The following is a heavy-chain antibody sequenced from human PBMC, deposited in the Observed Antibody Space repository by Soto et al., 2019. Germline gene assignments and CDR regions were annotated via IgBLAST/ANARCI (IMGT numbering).Heavy chain of an antibody. Sequence: EVQLLESGGGLVQRGGSLRLSCAASGFPFSSYVMSWVRQAPGKGLEWVSGISGGGSNTFYADSVKGRFTISRDNSKNTLLLQMNSLGAADTAVYYCGKDSNKYSSSLRGRYFDYWGQGIGVTVSS. CDR3: GKDSNKYSSSLRGRYFDY. V-gene: IGHV3-23*01. J-gene: IGHJ4*02. D-gene: IGHD4-4*01. CDR2: ISGGGSNT. CDR1: GFPFSSYV.